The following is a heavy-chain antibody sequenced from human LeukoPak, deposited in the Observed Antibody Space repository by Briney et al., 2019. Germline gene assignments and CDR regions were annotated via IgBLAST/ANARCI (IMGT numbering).Heavy chain of an antibody. V-gene: IGHV3-21*01. CDR2: ISSSGSYI. CDR1: GFTFSSYS. D-gene: IGHD3-22*01. Sequence: GGSLRLSCAASGFTFSSYSTNWVRQAPGKGLEWVSSISSSGSYIYYADSVKGRFTISRDNAKNSLYLQMNSLRAEDTAVYYCAIIGVRDAFDIWGQGTMVTVSS. CDR3: AIIGVRDAFDI. J-gene: IGHJ3*02.